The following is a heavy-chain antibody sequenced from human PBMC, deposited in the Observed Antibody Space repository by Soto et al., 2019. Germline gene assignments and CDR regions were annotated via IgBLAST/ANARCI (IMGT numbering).Heavy chain of an antibody. J-gene: IGHJ6*03. V-gene: IGHV4-39*01. D-gene: IGHD3-10*01. CDR1: GGSXSSSSYY. CDR2: IYYSGST. CDR3: ARTRYGSGSYPSDYYMDV. Sequence: PXETLSLTCTVSGGSXSSSSYYWGWIRQPPGKGLEWIGSIYYSGSTYYNPSLKSRVTISVDTSKNQFSLKLSSVTAADTAVYYCARTRYGSGSYPSDYYMDVWGKGTTVTVSS.